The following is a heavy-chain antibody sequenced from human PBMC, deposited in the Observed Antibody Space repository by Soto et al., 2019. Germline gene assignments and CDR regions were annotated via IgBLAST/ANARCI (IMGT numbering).Heavy chain of an antibody. V-gene: IGHV4-4*02. J-gene: IGHJ4*02. CDR1: GGSISSSNW. CDR3: ARGSYYYDRSGYYHY. CDR2: INHSGST. D-gene: IGHD3-22*01. Sequence: SETLSLTCAVSGGSISSSNWWSWVRQPPGKGLEWIGEINHSGSTNYNPSLKSRVTISVDTSKNQFSLKLSSVTAADTAVYYCARGSYYYDRSGYYHYWGQGTLVTVSS.